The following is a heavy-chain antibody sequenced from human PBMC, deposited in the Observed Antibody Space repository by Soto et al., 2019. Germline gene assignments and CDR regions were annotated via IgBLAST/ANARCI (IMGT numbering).Heavy chain of an antibody. CDR3: ARDRSKSDY. CDR2: ISAYNGNA. V-gene: IGHV1-18*01. Sequence: ASVKVSCKASGFAFSTYGISWGRQAPGQGLEWMGWISAYNGNADYAQKFQDRVTMTADTSTSTAYMELRSLRPDDTAVYYCARDRSKSDYWGQGTLVTVSS. J-gene: IGHJ4*02. CDR1: GFAFSTYG. D-gene: IGHD3-10*01.